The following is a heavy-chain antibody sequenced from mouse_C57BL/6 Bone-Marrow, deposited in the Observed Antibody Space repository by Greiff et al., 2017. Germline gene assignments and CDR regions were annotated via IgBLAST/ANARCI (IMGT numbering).Heavy chain of an antibody. J-gene: IGHJ4*01. V-gene: IGHV5-9-1*02. CDR1: GFTFSSYA. Sequence: EVKVVESGEGLVKPGGSLKLSCAASGFTFSSYAMSWVRQTPEKRLEWVAYISSGGDYIYYADTVKGRFPISRDNARNTLNLQMSSLKSEDTAMYYCTREAGWSYAMDYWGQGTSVTVSS. D-gene: IGHD2-3*01. CDR3: TREAGWSYAMDY. CDR2: ISSGGDYI.